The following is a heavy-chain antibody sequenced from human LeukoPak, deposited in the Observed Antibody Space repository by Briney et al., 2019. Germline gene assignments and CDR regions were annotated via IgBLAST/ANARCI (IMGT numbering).Heavy chain of an antibody. V-gene: IGHV3-23*01. Sequence: QTGGSVTLSCAASGFTFSIYAMRWVRQAPGKGLEWVSAISGSGGSTYYADPVKGRLTLSRDNYKNTLYLQIKSLRGEDTAVYYCAKESLSPATDGFDYWGQGDLVTVSS. CDR1: GFTFSIYA. D-gene: IGHD1-26*01. J-gene: IGHJ4*02. CDR3: AKESLSPATDGFDY. CDR2: ISGSGGST.